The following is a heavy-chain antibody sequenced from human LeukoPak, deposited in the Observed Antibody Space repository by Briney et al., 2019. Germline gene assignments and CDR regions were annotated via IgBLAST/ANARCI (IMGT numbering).Heavy chain of an antibody. CDR3: ARSSCGWYDYFDY. D-gene: IGHD6-19*01. CDR2: ISSIRNYI. Sequence: PGGSLRLSCAASKFTFSDYSMSWVRQAPGKGLEWVSSISSIRNYIYYADSVKGRFTVSRDNAKNSLYLQMNSLRAEDTAVYYCARSSCGWYDYFDYWGHGTLVTVSS. V-gene: IGHV3-21*01. J-gene: IGHJ4*01. CDR1: KFTFSDYS.